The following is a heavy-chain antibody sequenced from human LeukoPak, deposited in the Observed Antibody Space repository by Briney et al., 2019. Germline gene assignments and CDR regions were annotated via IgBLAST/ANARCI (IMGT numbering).Heavy chain of an antibody. Sequence: GGSLRLSCEASGFTFSSYSMNWVRQAPGKGLEWVSSISSSSSYIYYADSVKGRFTISRDNAKNSLYLQMNSLRAEDTAVYYCARVRIPAILGYDAFDIWGQGTMVTVSS. V-gene: IGHV3-21*01. CDR2: ISSSSSYI. CDR1: GFTFSSYS. CDR3: ARVRIPAILGYDAFDI. J-gene: IGHJ3*02. D-gene: IGHD2-21*01.